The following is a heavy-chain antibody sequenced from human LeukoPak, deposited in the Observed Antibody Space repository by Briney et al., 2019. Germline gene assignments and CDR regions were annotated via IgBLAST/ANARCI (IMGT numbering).Heavy chain of an antibody. D-gene: IGHD3-10*02. CDR3: AELGITIIGGV. CDR1: GFTFSSYE. Sequence: GGSLRLSCAASGFTFSSYEMNWVRQAPGKGLEWVSYISSSGSTIYYADSVRGGSTISRNYAKNSLYLQMNSLRAEDTSVYYCAELGITIIGGVWGKGTTVTISS. J-gene: IGHJ6*04. CDR2: ISSSGSTI. V-gene: IGHV3-48*03.